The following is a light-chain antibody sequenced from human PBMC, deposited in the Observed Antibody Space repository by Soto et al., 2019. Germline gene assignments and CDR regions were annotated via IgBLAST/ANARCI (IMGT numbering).Light chain of an antibody. V-gene: IGKV3-20*01. CDR2: GAS. CDR1: QSVSSSY. Sequence: EIVGTQSPGTLPFSPEARATLSCRASQSVSSSYLAWYQQKPGQAPRLLIYGASSRATGIPDRFSGSGSGTDFTLTISRLEPEDFAVYYCQQYGNLRTFGQGTKVDIK. J-gene: IGKJ1*01. CDR3: QQYGNLRT.